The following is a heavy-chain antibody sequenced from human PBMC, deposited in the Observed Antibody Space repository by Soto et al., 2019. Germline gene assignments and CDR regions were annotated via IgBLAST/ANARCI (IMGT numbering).Heavy chain of an antibody. D-gene: IGHD2-15*01. CDR2: IIPIFGTT. Sequence: SVKVSCKASGGTFSSYAISWVRQAPGQGLEWMGRIIPIFGTTNYAQKFQGRVTITRDTSTSTAYMELSSLRSEDTAVYYCARDAPPHRYCSGGSCYNYYYYYMDVWGKGTTVTVSS. J-gene: IGHJ6*03. CDR3: ARDAPPHRYCSGGSCYNYYYYYMDV. CDR1: GGTFSSYA. V-gene: IGHV1-69*05.